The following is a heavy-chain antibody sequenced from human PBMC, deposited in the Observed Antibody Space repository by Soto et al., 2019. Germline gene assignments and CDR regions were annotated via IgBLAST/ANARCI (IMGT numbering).Heavy chain of an antibody. V-gene: IGHV4-59*01. Sequence: SETLSLTCTVSGGSISSYYWSWIRQPPGKGLEWIGYIYYSGSTNYNPSLKSRVTISVDTSKNQFSLKLSSVTAADTAVYYCAREIVGATPYGMDVWGQGTTVTVS. CDR3: AREIVGATPYGMDV. CDR2: IYYSGST. CDR1: GGSISSYY. D-gene: IGHD1-26*01. J-gene: IGHJ6*02.